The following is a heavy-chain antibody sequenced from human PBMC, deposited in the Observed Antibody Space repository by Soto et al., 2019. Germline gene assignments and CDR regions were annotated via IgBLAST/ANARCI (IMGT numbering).Heavy chain of an antibody. CDR1: GVTSRSYW. CDR2: LSTDGSNT. Sequence: GGSLRLSCGASGVTSRSYWMHCVRQAPGKGLEWVSRLSTDGSNTNYADSVKGRFTISRDTANDTLYLQMSSLRADDTAVYYCARAVATSGRAMDVWGQGTTVTVS. V-gene: IGHV3-74*01. CDR3: ARAVATSGRAMDV. J-gene: IGHJ6*02. D-gene: IGHD5-12*01.